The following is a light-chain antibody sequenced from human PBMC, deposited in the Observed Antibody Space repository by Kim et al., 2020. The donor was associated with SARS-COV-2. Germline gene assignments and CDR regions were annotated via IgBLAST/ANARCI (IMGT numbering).Light chain of an antibody. CDR2: DAS. J-gene: IGKJ1*01. Sequence: DIQMTQSPSTLSASVGDRVTITCRASQTISSWLAWYQQRPGKGPKLLIYDASSLESGVPSRFSGSGSGTEFTLTISSLQPDDFATYYCQQYNSYSRTFGQGTKVDIK. CDR1: QTISSW. V-gene: IGKV1-5*01. CDR3: QQYNSYSRT.